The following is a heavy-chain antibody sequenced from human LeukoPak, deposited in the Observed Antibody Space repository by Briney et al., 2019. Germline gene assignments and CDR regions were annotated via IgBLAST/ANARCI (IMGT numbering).Heavy chain of an antibody. CDR2: IIPIFGTA. J-gene: IGHJ6*02. CDR1: GGTFSSYA. V-gene: IGHV1-69*13. Sequence: ASVKVSCKASGGTFSSYAISWVRQAPGQGLEWMGGIIPIFGTANYAQKFQGRVTITADESTSTAYMELSSLRSEDTAVYYCARRYCSSTSCPRGYGMDAWGQGTTVTVSS. CDR3: ARRYCSSTSCPRGYGMDA. D-gene: IGHD2-2*01.